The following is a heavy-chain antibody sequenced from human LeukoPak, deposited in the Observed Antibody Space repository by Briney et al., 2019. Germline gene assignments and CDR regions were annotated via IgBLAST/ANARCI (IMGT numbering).Heavy chain of an antibody. CDR3: ARSRVVVPFDP. V-gene: IGHV4-59*01. CDR1: GGSISSYY. CDR2: IYYSGST. J-gene: IGHJ5*02. Sequence: SETLSLTCTVSGGSISSYYWSWVRQPPGKGLGWVGYIYYSGSTNYNPSLRSRVTISVDTSKNQFSLKLSSVTAADTAVYYCARSRVVVPFDPWGQGTLVTVSS. D-gene: IGHD2-8*01.